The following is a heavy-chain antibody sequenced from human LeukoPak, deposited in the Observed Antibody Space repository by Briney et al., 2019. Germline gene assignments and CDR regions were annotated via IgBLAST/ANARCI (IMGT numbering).Heavy chain of an antibody. D-gene: IGHD3-22*01. CDR3: AKGSYYDSSGSFYFDY. V-gene: IGHV3-23*01. CDR1: GFTFSSYA. J-gene: IGHJ4*02. Sequence: GGSLRHSCAVSGFTFSSYAMSWVRQAPGKGLEWVSGISGSGDNTYYADPVKGRFTISRDNSKNTLYVQVNSLGTEDTAAYYCAKGSYYDSSGSFYFDYWGQGALVTVSS. CDR2: ISGSGDNT.